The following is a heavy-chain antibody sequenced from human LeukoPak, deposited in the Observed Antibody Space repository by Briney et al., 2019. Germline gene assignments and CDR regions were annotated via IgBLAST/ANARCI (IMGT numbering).Heavy chain of an antibody. CDR1: GGSFSGYY. J-gene: IGHJ6*03. D-gene: IGHD3-10*01. Sequence: SETLSLTCAVYGGSFSGYYWSWIRQPPGKGLEWIGEINHSGGTNYNPSLKSRVTISVDTSKNQFSLKLSSVTAADTAVYYCARRSGPSGSYYKPYYYYYMDVWGKGTTVTISS. CDR2: INHSGGT. CDR3: ARRSGPSGSYYKPYYYYYMDV. V-gene: IGHV4-34*01.